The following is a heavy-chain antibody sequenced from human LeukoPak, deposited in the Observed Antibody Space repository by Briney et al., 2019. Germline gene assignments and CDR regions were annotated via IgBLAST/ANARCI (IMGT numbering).Heavy chain of an antibody. D-gene: IGHD3-10*01. V-gene: IGHV3-7*01. CDR1: GFSFSNYW. CDR2: IDQDGSEK. Sequence: GGSLRLSCAASGFSFSNYWINWVRQAPGKGLEWVANIDQDGSEKYYVDSVKGRFTISRDNAKNSLYLQMNSLRAEDTAVYYCARAKILWFGEFGAFDIWGQGTMVTVSS. J-gene: IGHJ3*02. CDR3: ARAKILWFGEFGAFDI.